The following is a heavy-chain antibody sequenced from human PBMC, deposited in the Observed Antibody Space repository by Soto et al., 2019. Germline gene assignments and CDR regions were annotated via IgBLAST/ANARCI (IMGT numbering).Heavy chain of an antibody. CDR3: ARAITAWEAFDI. D-gene: IGHD1-26*01. V-gene: IGHV4-31*03. J-gene: IGHJ3*02. Sequence: SETLSLTCTVSGGSIRSGGYYWSWIRQHPGKGLEWIGYIYYSGSTYYNPSLKSRVTISVDTSKNQFSLKLRSVTAADTAVYYCARAITAWEAFDIWGQGTMVTVSS. CDR2: IYYSGST. CDR1: GGSIRSGGYY.